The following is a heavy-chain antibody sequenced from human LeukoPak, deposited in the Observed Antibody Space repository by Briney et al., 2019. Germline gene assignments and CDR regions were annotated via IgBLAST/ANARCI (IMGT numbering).Heavy chain of an antibody. CDR3: ARAYGGNDNWFDP. CDR2: ISYDGSNK. D-gene: IGHD4-23*01. J-gene: IGHJ5*02. CDR1: GFTFSSYA. Sequence: PGGSLRLSCAASGFTFSSYAMHWVRQAPGKGLEWVAVISYDGSNKYYADSVKGRFTISRDNSKNTLYLQMNSLRAEDTAVYYCARAYGGNDNWFDPWGQGTLVTVSS. V-gene: IGHV3-30*14.